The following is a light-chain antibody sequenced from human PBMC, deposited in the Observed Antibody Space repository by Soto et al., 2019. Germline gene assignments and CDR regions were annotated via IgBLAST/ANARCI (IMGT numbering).Light chain of an antibody. CDR3: QRSSGTPRG. J-gene: IGKJ1*01. CDR2: AAS. CDR1: QSISSY. V-gene: IGKV1-39*01. Sequence: SLFSSVAVRVTINCRASQSISSYLNWYQQKPGKAPKVLIYAASSLQSGVPSRFSCSESETEYTLTICSLRLPALPNYSCQRSSGTPRGFGQGTKVDIK.